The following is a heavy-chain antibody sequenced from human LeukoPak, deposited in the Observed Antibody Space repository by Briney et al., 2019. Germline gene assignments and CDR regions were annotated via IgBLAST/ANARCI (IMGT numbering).Heavy chain of an antibody. J-gene: IGHJ4*02. V-gene: IGHV3-23*01. CDR3: AKVRGYYDSSGYYSGFDY. Sequence: PGGSPRLSCAASGFTFSSYAMSWVRQAPGKGLEWVSAISGSGGSTYYADSVKGRFTIPRDNSKNTLYLQMNSLRAEDTAVYYCAKVRGYYDSSGYYSGFDYWGQGTLVTVSS. CDR1: GFTFSSYA. CDR2: ISGSGGST. D-gene: IGHD3-22*01.